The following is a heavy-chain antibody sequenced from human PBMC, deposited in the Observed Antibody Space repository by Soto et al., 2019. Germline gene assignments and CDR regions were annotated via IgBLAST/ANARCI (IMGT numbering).Heavy chain of an antibody. CDR2: IGGSGGNR. Sequence: EVQLLESGGGLVQPGGSLRLSCAASGFTFNAYAMTWVRQAPGKGLEWVSAIGGSGGNRYYADSVRGRFTISRDNSKDTVDLQMNSLRVEDTAVDYCARVASDYINSVDNWGQGILVTVSS. J-gene: IGHJ4*02. V-gene: IGHV3-23*01. D-gene: IGHD4-4*01. CDR3: ARVASDYINSVDN. CDR1: GFTFNAYA.